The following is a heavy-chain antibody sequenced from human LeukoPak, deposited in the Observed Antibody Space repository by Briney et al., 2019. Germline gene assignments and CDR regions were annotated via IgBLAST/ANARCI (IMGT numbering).Heavy chain of an antibody. Sequence: SETLSLTCVVYGESFSGYSWSWIRQPPGKGLEWIGEINHSGSTNYNPSLKSRVTISVDTSKNQFSLKLSSVTAADTAVYYCARQYYYDSSGYYQNYYYYGMDVWGQGTTVTVSS. V-gene: IGHV4-34*01. CDR1: GESFSGYS. D-gene: IGHD3-22*01. CDR2: INHSGST. J-gene: IGHJ6*02. CDR3: ARQYYYDSSGYYQNYYYYGMDV.